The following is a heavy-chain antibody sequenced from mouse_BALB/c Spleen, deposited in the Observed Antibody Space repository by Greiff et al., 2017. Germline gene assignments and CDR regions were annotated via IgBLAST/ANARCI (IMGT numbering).Heavy chain of an antibody. CDR1: GYTFSSYW. J-gene: IGHJ4*01. D-gene: IGHD2-3*01. CDR3: ARRRDGYYLYAMDY. CDR2: ILPGSGST. Sequence: QVHVKQSGAELMKPGASVKISCKATGYTFSSYWIEWVKQRPGHGLEWIGEILPGSGSTNYNEKFKGKATFTADTSSNTAYMQLSSLTSEDSAVYYCARRRDGYYLYAMDYWGQGTSVTVSS. V-gene: IGHV1-9*01.